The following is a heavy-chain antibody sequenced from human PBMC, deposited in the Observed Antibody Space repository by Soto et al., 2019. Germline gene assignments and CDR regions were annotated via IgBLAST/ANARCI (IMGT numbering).Heavy chain of an antibody. D-gene: IGHD6-19*01. V-gene: IGHV5-51*01. CDR3: ARGYNSDWSIQPYFAS. CDR2: IYPGNSDT. J-gene: IGHJ4*02. CDR1: GYPFSAYW. Sequence: GESLQISCKVSGYPFSAYWIARVRQMHGKGLEWMGIIYPGNSDTRYSPSFQGQVTISVDKSTSTAYLQWSSLKASDTAIYYCARGYNSDWSIQPYFASWVQGALVTVSS.